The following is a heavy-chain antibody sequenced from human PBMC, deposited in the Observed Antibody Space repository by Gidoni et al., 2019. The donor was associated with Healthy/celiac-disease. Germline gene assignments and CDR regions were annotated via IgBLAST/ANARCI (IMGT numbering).Heavy chain of an antibody. Sequence: QVQLVQSGAEVKKPGASVKVSCKASGYTFTSYGISWVRQAPGQGLEWMGWISAYNGNTNYALKLQGRVTMTTDTSTSTAYMELRRLRSDDTAVYYCARSPNPPYYDFWSGYYPLYYYYGMDVWGQGTTVTVSS. J-gene: IGHJ6*02. CDR2: ISAYNGNT. CDR3: ARSPNPPYYDFWSGYYPLYYYYGMDV. CDR1: GYTFTSYG. V-gene: IGHV1-18*01. D-gene: IGHD3-3*01.